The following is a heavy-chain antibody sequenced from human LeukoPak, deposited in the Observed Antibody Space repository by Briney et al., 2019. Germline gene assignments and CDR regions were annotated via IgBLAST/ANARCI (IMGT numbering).Heavy chain of an antibody. Sequence: GGSLRLSCAASGFTFSSYAMHWVRQASSKGLEWVAVISYDGSNKYYADSVKGRFTISRDNSKNTLYLQMNSLRAEDTAVYFCVQRAAVADLSLLDYWGQGTLVTVSS. V-gene: IGHV3-30*04. D-gene: IGHD6-19*01. CDR1: GFTFSSYA. J-gene: IGHJ4*02. CDR3: VQRAAVADLSLLDY. CDR2: ISYDGSNK.